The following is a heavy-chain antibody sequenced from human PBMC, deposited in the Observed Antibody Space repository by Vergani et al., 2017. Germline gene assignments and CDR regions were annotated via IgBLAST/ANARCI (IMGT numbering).Heavy chain of an antibody. V-gene: IGHV3-7*03. CDR2: IKQDGSEK. CDR1: GFTFSNAW. CDR3: ARDLSNYDFWSGYQLFDY. Sequence: EVQLVESGGGLVKPGGSLRLSCAASGFTFSNAWMSWVRQAPGKGLEWVANIKQDGSEKYYVDSVKGRFTISRDNAKNSLYLQMNSLRAEDTAVYYCARDLSNYDFWSGYQLFDYWGQGTLVTVSS. J-gene: IGHJ4*02. D-gene: IGHD3-3*01.